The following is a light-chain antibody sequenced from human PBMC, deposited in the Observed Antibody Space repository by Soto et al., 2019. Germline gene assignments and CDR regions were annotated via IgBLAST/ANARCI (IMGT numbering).Light chain of an antibody. CDR2: GVS. V-gene: IGKV3-20*01. J-gene: IGKJ1*01. CDR3: QQYDTSPMT. CDR1: QSVSSNY. Sequence: EIVLTQSPGTLSLSPGERVTLSCRASQSVSSNYLAWYQQKPGQAPRLLVSGVSTRATGIPDRFGGSGSGTDFTLTISRLEPEDFAVYYCQQYDTSPMTFGQGTKVDIK.